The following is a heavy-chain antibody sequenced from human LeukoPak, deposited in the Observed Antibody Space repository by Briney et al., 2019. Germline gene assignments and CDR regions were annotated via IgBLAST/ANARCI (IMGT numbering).Heavy chain of an antibody. D-gene: IGHD3-22*01. CDR3: ARGFTRIYYYDSSGYYFTGNY. CDR1: GYTFTSYY. J-gene: IGHJ4*02. CDR2: INPSGGST. V-gene: IGHV1-46*01. Sequence: ASVKVSCKASGYTFTSYYMHWVRQAPGQGLEWMGIINPSGGSTSYAQKFQGRVTMTRDTSTSTVYMELSSLRSEDTAVYYCARGFTRIYYYDSSGYYFTGNYWGQGTLVTVSS.